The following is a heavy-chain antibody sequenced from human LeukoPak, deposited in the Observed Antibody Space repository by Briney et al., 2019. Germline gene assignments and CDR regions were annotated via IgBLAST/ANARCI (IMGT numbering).Heavy chain of an antibody. CDR1: GFPFSSYG. V-gene: IGHV3-30*02. CDR3: DCSSATCYAAGDY. CDR2: IRYDGSNK. D-gene: IGHD2-2*01. Sequence: GSLRLSFAASGFPFSSYGMHWVRPAPGRGLEWVAFIRYDGSNKNYADSVKGRFTISRDNTKNTLYLQMNSLRPEDTATYYCDCSSATCYAAGDYWGQGTLVTVSS. J-gene: IGHJ4*02.